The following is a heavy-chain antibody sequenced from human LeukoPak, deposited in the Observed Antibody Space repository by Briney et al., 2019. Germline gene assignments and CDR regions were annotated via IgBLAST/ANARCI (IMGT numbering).Heavy chain of an antibody. CDR3: AREYDSRARFDS. D-gene: IGHD4-11*01. V-gene: IGHV3-48*01. CDR1: GDSFISHT. Sequence: PGGSLRLSCAGSGDSFISHTMIWVRQAPGKGLEWISCIGYSGSPIYYADSVKGRFGISRDDAKTSLYLHMNSLRAEDTAFYYCAREYDSRARFDSWGQGILVTVSS. CDR2: IGYSGSPI. J-gene: IGHJ4*02.